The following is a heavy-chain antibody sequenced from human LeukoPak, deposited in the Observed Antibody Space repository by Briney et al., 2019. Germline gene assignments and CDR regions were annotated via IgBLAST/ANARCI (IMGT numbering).Heavy chain of an antibody. Sequence: ASVKVSCKASGYTFTSYYMHWVRQAPGQGLEWMGIINPSGGSTSYAQKFQGRVTMTRDTSTSTVYRELSSLRSEDTAVYYCARDRGTDAFDIWGQGTMVTVSS. CDR2: INPSGGST. D-gene: IGHD2-15*01. CDR3: ARDRGTDAFDI. J-gene: IGHJ3*02. V-gene: IGHV1-46*01. CDR1: GYTFTSYY.